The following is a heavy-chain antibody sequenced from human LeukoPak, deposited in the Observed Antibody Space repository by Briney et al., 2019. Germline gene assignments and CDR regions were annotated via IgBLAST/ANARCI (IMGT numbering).Heavy chain of an antibody. V-gene: IGHV4-59*01. CDR3: ARRERGYSFDF. CDR1: GGSISSYY. D-gene: IGHD5-18*01. Sequence: SETLSLTCTVSGGSISSYYWSWIRQPPGKGLEWIGYIYYSGSTNYNPSLKSRVTISVDTSKNQFSLKLSSVTAADTAVYYCARRERGYSFDFWGQGTLVTVSS. J-gene: IGHJ4*02. CDR2: IYYSGST.